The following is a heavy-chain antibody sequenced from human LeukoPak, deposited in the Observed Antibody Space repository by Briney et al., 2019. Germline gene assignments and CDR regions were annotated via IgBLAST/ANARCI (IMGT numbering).Heavy chain of an antibody. CDR3: ARCGNYYYYFYMDV. CDR1: GFTVSSNY. CDR2: IYSGGST. Sequence: GGSLRLSRAASGFTVSSNYMSWVRQAPGKGLEWVSVIYSGGSTYFADSVKGRFTISRDNSKNTLYLQMNSLRAEDTAVYYCARCGNYYYYFYMDVWGKGTTVTVSS. D-gene: IGHD4-23*01. V-gene: IGHV3-53*01. J-gene: IGHJ6*03.